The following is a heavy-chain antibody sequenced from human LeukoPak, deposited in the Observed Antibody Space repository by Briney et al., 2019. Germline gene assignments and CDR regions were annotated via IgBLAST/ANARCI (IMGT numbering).Heavy chain of an antibody. CDR1: GGSLNGHY. CDR2: GSDIGGT. Sequence: PSETLSLTCAVYGGSLNGHYWSWIRQSPGKGLEWIGEGSDIGGTKFNPSLKSRVSISADTFKNQFSLKLTSMTAADTAVYYCARESYGDYYGSGSPDYWGQGTLVTVSS. V-gene: IGHV4-34*01. CDR3: ARESYGDYYGSGSPDY. D-gene: IGHD3-10*01. J-gene: IGHJ4*02.